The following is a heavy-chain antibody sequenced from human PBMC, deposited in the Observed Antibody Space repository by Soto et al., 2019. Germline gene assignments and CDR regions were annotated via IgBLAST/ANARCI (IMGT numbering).Heavy chain of an antibody. V-gene: IGHV1-46*03. CDR2: INPSGGST. J-gene: IGHJ6*03. CDR1: GYTFTSYY. CDR3: ATSNRSCSGGSCYSRNYYYYYMDV. Sequence: ASVKVSCKASGYTFTSYYMHWVRQAPGQGLEWMGIINPSGGSTSYAQKFQGRVTMTRDTSTSTVYMELSSLRSEDTAVYYCATSNRSCSGGSCYSRNYYYYYMDVWGKGTTVTVSS. D-gene: IGHD2-15*01.